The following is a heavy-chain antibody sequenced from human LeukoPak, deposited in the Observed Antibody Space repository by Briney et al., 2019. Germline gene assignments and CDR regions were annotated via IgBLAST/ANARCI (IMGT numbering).Heavy chain of an antibody. CDR1: GDTRTAYY. V-gene: IGHV1-2*02. D-gene: IGHD1/OR15-1a*01. CDR2: INPNSGDT. CDR3: AREEQYNNFFDY. Sequence: GASVKVSCKASGDTRTAYYIHWWRRAPEQGLEWWGWINPNSGDTTYAQKLQGRVTMTRDTSISSAYMDLSRLNSDDTAVYFCAREEQYNNFFDYWGQGALVTVSS. J-gene: IGHJ4*02.